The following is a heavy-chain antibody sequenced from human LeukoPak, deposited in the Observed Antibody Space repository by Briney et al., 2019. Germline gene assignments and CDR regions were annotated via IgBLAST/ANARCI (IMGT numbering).Heavy chain of an antibody. V-gene: IGHV3-74*01. J-gene: IGHJ4*02. Sequence: GGSLRLSCAASGFTFSTYWMHWVRQVPGPGLVWVSRISSDGISTAYADSVKGRFTLSRDNAKNTLYLQMNSLRADDTAVYYCARSREPGRDGDYWGQGTLVTVSP. CDR2: ISSDGIST. D-gene: IGHD5-24*01. CDR1: GFTFSTYW. CDR3: ARSREPGRDGDY.